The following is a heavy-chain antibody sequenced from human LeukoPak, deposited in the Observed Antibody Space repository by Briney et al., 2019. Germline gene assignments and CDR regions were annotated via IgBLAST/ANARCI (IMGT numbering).Heavy chain of an antibody. CDR1: GLTFSSYA. V-gene: IGHV3-23*01. CDR2: VSGRGGST. J-gene: IGHJ4*02. D-gene: IGHD5-12*01. CDR3: AKDLDIVATITGN. Sequence: GGSLRLFCADSGLTFSSYAMSWVRQPPGKGLEWVSGVSGRGGSTYYADSVKGRFTISRDNSKNTLYLQMNSLRAEDTAVYYCAKDLDIVATITGNWGQGTLVTVSS.